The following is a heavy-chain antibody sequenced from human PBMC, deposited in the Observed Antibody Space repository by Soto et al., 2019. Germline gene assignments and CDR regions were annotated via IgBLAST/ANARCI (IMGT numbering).Heavy chain of an antibody. CDR2: ISASNGDT. V-gene: IGHV1-18*04. D-gene: IGHD3-10*01. Sequence: QVELVQSGVEVKKPGASVKVSCKASGYTFTNHGLSWVRQAPGQGLEWMGWISASNGDTNYAQKFLGRVTVTTDTSTSTGYMELRSLKSEDTAVYYCARMVRGSKIDYYYYMDGWGKGTTVTVSS. CDR3: ARMVRGSKIDYYYYMDG. CDR1: GYTFTNHG. J-gene: IGHJ6*03.